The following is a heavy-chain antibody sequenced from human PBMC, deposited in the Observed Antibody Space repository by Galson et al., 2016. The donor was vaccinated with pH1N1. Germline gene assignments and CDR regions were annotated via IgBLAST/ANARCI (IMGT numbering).Heavy chain of an antibody. J-gene: IGHJ4*02. Sequence: QSGAEVKKPGESLKTSCKGNGYRFTSHWIAWVRQMPGKGLEWMGVIYPVDSDTKYSPSFQGQVTFSADKSSNTAYVQWNSLKTSDTAMYFCARRSAVAGVDYWGQGTLVTVSS. V-gene: IGHV5-51*03. CDR1: GYRFTSHW. CDR2: IYPVDSDT. D-gene: IGHD6-19*01. CDR3: ARRSAVAGVDY.